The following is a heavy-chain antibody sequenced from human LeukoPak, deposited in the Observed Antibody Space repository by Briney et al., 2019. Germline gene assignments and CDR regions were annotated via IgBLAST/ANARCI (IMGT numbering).Heavy chain of an antibody. CDR3: AKGLEPGRPYYFDQ. D-gene: IGHD6-6*01. Sequence: PGGSLRLSCAASGFTFSNYGMSWVRQAPRKGLEWVSIIASGGVTTNHADSVKGRFTISRDNSKNTLYLQMNILRAEDTAVYYCAKGLEPGRPYYFDQWGQGTLVTVSS. V-gene: IGHV3-23*01. J-gene: IGHJ4*02. CDR1: GFTFSNYG. CDR2: IASGGVTT.